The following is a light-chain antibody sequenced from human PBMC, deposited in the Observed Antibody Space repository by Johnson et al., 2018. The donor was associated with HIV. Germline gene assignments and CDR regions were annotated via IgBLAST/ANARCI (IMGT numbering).Light chain of an antibody. CDR2: ENN. CDR1: SSNIGNNY. J-gene: IGLJ1*01. V-gene: IGLV1-51*02. CDR3: GTWDNSLNVYV. Sequence: QLVLTQPPSVSAAPGQKVTISCSGSSSNIGNNYVSWYQQLPGTAPKLLIYENNKRPSGIPDRFSGSKSGTSATLGIAGLQTGDEADYFCGTWDNSLNVYVFGSGTKVTVL.